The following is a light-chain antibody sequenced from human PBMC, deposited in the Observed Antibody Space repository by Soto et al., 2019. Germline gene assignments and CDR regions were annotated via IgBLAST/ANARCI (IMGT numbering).Light chain of an antibody. CDR3: QHYNNWPLT. J-gene: IGKJ4*01. CDR1: QSVASN. Sequence: EIVLTQSPATLSVSPGERATLSCRASQSVASNLAWYQQKPGQSPSLLIYNVSTRATGLPPRFSGGGSGTEFPLTISSLQSDDFALYYCQHYNNWPLTFGGGTKVEI. CDR2: NVS. V-gene: IGKV3-15*01.